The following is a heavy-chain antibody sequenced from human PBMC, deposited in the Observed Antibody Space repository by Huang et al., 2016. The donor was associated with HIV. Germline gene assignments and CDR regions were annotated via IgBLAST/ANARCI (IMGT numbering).Heavy chain of an antibody. CDR2: INGDGLT. CDR3: ARDKEAGTPFFDP. Sequence: QVQLVQSGAEVEKPGASVNLSCKASGFNFLTYALHWVRQAHGQRLEWMGWINGDGLTKYSQKFQGRVTITRDRSASTVDVDFKSLTYEDTAVYYCARDKEAGTPFFDPWGQGTLVTVSS. J-gene: IGHJ5*02. CDR1: GFNFLTYA. V-gene: IGHV1-3*01. D-gene: IGHD6-19*01.